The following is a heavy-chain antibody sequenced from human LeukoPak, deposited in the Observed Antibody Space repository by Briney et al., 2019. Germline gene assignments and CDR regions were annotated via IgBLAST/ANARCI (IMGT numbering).Heavy chain of an antibody. CDR2: INWNGGST. V-gene: IGHV3-20*04. CDR1: GFTFDDYG. CDR3: ARARDSSGYDAADY. Sequence: PGGSLRLSCAASGFTFDDYGMRWVRQAPGKGLEWVSGINWNGGSTGYADSVKGRFTISRDNAKNSLYLQMNSLRAEDTALYYCARARDSSGYDAADYWGQGTLVTVSS. D-gene: IGHD3-22*01. J-gene: IGHJ4*02.